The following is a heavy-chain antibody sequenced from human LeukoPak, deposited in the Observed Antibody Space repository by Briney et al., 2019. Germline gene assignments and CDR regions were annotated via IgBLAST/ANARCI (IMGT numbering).Heavy chain of an antibody. V-gene: IGHV4-39*07. CDR2: IYYSGST. Sequence: SETLSLTCTVSGGSISNYYWGWIRQPPGKGLEWIGSIYYSGSTYYNPSLKSRGTISVDTSKNQFSLKLSSVTAADTAVYYCARGLGGIAVNPDLDYWGQGTLVTVSS. CDR1: GGSISNYY. CDR3: ARGLGGIAVNPDLDY. J-gene: IGHJ4*02. D-gene: IGHD6-19*01.